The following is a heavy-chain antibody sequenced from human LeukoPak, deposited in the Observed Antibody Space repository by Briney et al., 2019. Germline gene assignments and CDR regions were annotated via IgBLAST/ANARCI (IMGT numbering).Heavy chain of an antibody. J-gene: IGHJ5*02. D-gene: IGHD3-22*01. V-gene: IGHV4-30-4*01. CDR1: GGSISSGYYY. CDR3: ASPYYYVSRIDP. Sequence: PSQTLSLTCTVSGGSISSGYYYWSWIRKPPGKGLEGIAYTYSSGTPYSNPSLKSRVTMPADTSKTQLSLKLSSVTAAATAVYYCASPYYYVSRIDPSSQGMLVTV. CDR2: TYSSGTP.